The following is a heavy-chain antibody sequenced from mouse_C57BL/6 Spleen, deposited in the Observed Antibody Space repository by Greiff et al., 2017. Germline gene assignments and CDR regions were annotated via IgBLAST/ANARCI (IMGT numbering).Heavy chain of an antibody. Sequence: EVKLMESGGGLVKPGGSLKLSCAASGFTFSSYAMSWVRQTPEKRLEWVATISDGGSYTYYPDNVKGRFTISRDNAKNTLYLQMSHLKSEDTAMYSGARDLYYNGSSLDYWGQGTTLTVSS. CDR2: ISDGGSYT. V-gene: IGHV5-4*01. CDR3: ARDLYYNGSSLDY. D-gene: IGHD1-1*01. CDR1: GFTFSSYA. J-gene: IGHJ2*01.